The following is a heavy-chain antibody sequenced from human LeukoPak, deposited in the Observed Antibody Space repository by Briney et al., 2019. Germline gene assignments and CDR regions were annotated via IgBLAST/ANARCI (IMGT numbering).Heavy chain of an antibody. Sequence: SETLSLTCTVSAGSISSYYWSWIRQPAGKGLEWIGRIYTSGSTNYNPSLKSRVTMSVDTSKNQFSLKLSSVTAADTAVYYCARDLTIPNAFDIWGQGTMVTVSS. V-gene: IGHV4-4*07. J-gene: IGHJ3*02. CDR2: IYTSGST. CDR1: AGSISSYY. CDR3: ARDLTIPNAFDI. D-gene: IGHD3-3*01.